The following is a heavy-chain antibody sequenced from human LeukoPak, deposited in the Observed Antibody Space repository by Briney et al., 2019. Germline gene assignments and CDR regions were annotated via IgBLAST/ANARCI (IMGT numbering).Heavy chain of an antibody. J-gene: IGHJ4*02. CDR1: GFTFSTYA. CDR3: AKHLSSSSRYYYDS. Sequence: GGSLRLSCAASGFTFSTYAMSWVRQAPGKGLEWVSTIIGSGDSTYYADSVKGRFTISRDNSKNTLYLPVNSLRAEDTAFYYCAKHLSSSSRYYYDSWGQGTLVTVSS. CDR2: IIGSGDST. V-gene: IGHV3-23*01. D-gene: IGHD6-13*01.